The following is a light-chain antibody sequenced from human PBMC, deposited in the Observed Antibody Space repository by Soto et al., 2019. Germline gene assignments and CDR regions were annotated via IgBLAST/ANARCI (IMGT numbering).Light chain of an antibody. V-gene: IGKV3-11*01. CDR3: QQRSNWPLT. CDR1: QSVSSY. J-gene: IGKJ4*01. CDR2: DAS. Sequence: EIVLTQSPATLSLSPGERATLSCRASQSVSSYLAWYQQKPGQAPKLLIYDASNRATGIPARFSGSGSGSEFTLTISRLEPEDFAVYYCQQRSNWPLTFGGGTQVEIK.